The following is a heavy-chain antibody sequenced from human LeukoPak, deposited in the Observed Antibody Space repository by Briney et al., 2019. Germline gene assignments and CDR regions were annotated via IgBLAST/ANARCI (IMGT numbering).Heavy chain of an antibody. D-gene: IGHD4-23*01. CDR3: ARDPNSAL. Sequence: SETLSLTCTVSGDSINSYYWSWIRQPAGKGLEWIGRIYSGGSTNYNPSLKSRVTMSLDTSKNQFSLKMTSVTAADTAVYYCARDPNSALWGQGTLVTVSS. CDR1: GDSINSYY. V-gene: IGHV4-4*07. J-gene: IGHJ4*02. CDR2: IYSGGST.